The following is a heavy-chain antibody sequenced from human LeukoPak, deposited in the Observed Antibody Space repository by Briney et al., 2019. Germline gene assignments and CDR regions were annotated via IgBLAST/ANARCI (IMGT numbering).Heavy chain of an antibody. Sequence: SETLSLTCTVSGGSISSYYWSWIRQPPGKGLEWIGYIYYSGSTNYNPSLKSRVTISVDTSKNQFSLKLSSVTAADTAVYYCATQYYKTAFDIWGQGTMVTVSS. CDR2: IYYSGST. CDR3: ATQYYKTAFDI. J-gene: IGHJ3*02. V-gene: IGHV4-59*01. CDR1: GGSISSYY. D-gene: IGHD1-26*01.